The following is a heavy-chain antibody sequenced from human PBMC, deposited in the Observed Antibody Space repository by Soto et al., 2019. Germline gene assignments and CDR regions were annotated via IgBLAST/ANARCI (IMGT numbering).Heavy chain of an antibody. V-gene: IGHV4-39*01. CDR1: GGSISSSSYY. J-gene: IGHJ5*02. CDR2: IYYSGST. CDR3: ARHKDSSGPSGGWFDP. D-gene: IGHD3-22*01. Sequence: SETLSLTCTVSGGSISSSSYYWGWIRQPPGKGLEWIGSIYYSGSTYYNPSLKSRVTISVDTSKNQFSLKLSSVTAADTAVYYCARHKDSSGPSGGWFDPWGQGTLVTVSS.